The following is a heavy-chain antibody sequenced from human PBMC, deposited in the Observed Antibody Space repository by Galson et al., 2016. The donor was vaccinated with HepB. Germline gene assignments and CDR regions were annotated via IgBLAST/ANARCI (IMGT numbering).Heavy chain of an antibody. CDR2: ISDSGAGT. CDR3: ARAGGPSALWSWLDA. D-gene: IGHD3-16*01. V-gene: IGHV3-23*01. Sequence: SLRLSCAASGFTFSSHAMNWVRQAPGKGLEWVSDISDSGAGTYYADSVKGRFTISRDNSKNTLYLQVNSLRAEDTAVYYCARAGGPSALWSWLDAWGQGTLLTVSS. CDR1: GFTFSSHA. J-gene: IGHJ5*02.